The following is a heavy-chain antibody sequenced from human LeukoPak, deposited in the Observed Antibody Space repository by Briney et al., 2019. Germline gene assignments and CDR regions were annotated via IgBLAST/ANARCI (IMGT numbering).Heavy chain of an antibody. Sequence: GGSLRLSSAASGFTVSSNYMSWVRRAPGKGLEWVSVIYSGGSTYYADSVKGRFTIPRDNTKNSVYLQMSSLRAEDTAVYYCARGLGYCSSTSCYTKDYWGQGTLVTVSS. CDR3: ARGLGYCSSTSCYTKDY. V-gene: IGHV3-53*01. J-gene: IGHJ4*02. CDR1: GFTVSSNY. CDR2: IYSGGST. D-gene: IGHD2-2*02.